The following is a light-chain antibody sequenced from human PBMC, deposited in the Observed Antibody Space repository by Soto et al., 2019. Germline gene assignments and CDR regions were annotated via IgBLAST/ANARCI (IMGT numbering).Light chain of an antibody. J-gene: IGLJ3*02. CDR1: SSDVGGYNY. V-gene: IGLV2-14*03. Sequence: QSALTQPASVSGSPGQSITISCTGTSSDVGGYNYVSWYQQHPGKAPKLMIYDVSNRPSVVSDRFSGSKSGSTASLTISGLQHEDEADYYCSSYTTSSTLVFGGGTKLTVL. CDR2: DVS. CDR3: SSYTTSSTLV.